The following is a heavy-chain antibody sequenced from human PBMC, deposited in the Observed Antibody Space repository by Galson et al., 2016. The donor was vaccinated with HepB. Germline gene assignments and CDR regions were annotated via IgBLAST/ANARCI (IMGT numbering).Heavy chain of an antibody. Sequence: QSGAEVKKPGESLKISCKGEGYVFSSYWIAWVRQTPDKGLEWMGLFYPGDSEIRYSPYFQGQVTFSADKSINTAYMQWSSLKASATAIYYCARLVSSRSPYDSWGQGTLVTVSS. CDR1: GYVFSSYW. CDR3: ARLVSSRSPYDS. J-gene: IGHJ4*02. CDR2: FYPGDSEI. V-gene: IGHV5-51*01. D-gene: IGHD3-22*01.